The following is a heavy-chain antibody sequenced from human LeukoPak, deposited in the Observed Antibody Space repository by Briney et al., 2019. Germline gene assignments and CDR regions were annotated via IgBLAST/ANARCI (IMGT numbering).Heavy chain of an antibody. V-gene: IGHV1-69*06. J-gene: IGHJ6*03. D-gene: IGHD3-10*01. CDR1: GGTFSSYA. CDR3: ARARFPYYRLSGADSYFMDV. Sequence: APVKVSCKASGGTFSSYAISWVRQAPGQGLEWMGGIIPIFGTANYARKFQGRVTITADKSTSTAYMELSSLRSEDTGVYYCARARFPYYRLSGADSYFMDVWGKGTTVTVSS. CDR2: IIPIFGTA.